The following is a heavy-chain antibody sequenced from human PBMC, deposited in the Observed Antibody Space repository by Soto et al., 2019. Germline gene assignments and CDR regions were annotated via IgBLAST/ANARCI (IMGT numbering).Heavy chain of an antibody. Sequence: GAALKISCEGSGYSFTSYWRRWERQXPGKGLEWMGMIVPSDSYTNYSPSFQGHVTISADKSISTAYLQWSSLKASDTVMYYCARRDHPGDYDWFDPWXQGTLVTVSS. D-gene: IGHD4-17*01. CDR1: GYSFTSYW. CDR3: ARRDHPGDYDWFDP. V-gene: IGHV5-10-1*01. CDR2: IVPSDSYT. J-gene: IGHJ5*02.